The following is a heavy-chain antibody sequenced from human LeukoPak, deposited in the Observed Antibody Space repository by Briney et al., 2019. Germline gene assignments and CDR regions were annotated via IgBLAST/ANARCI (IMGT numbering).Heavy chain of an antibody. V-gene: IGHV1-2*02. CDR2: INPNSGGT. CDR3: ARGVYYDILTGYHSYMDV. Sequence: ASVKVSCKASGYTFTGYYIHWVRQAPGQGLEWMGWINPNSGGTNYAQKFQGRVTMTRDTSISTAYMELSRLRSDDTAVYYCARGVYYDILTGYHSYMDVWGKGTTVTISS. J-gene: IGHJ6*03. CDR1: GYTFTGYY. D-gene: IGHD3-9*01.